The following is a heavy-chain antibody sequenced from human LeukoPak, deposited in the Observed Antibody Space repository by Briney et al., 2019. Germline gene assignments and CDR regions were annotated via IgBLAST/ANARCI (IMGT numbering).Heavy chain of an antibody. CDR3: ARGRATGRSGGDY. CDR2: ISSGSSTI. J-gene: IGHJ4*02. CDR1: GFTLSSYS. Sequence: GGSLRLSCVASGFTLSSYSMNWVRQAPGKGLEWVSYISSGSSTIYYADSVKGRFTISRDNAKNSLYLQMNSLRDEDTAVYYCARGRATGRSGGDYWGQGTLATVSS. V-gene: IGHV3-48*02. D-gene: IGHD3-9*01.